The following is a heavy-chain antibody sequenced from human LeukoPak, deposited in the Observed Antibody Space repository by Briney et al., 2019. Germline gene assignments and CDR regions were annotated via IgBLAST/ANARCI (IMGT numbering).Heavy chain of an antibody. CDR3: ARAYYYDSSRYYHTHFDY. D-gene: IGHD3-22*01. CDR1: GFTFSSYE. CDR2: ISSSTTTI. V-gene: IGHV3-48*01. J-gene: IGHJ4*02. Sequence: SGGSLRLSCAASGFTFSSYEMNWVRQAPGKGLEWVSYISSSTTTIYSADSVKGRFAISRDNAKNSLYLQMNSLRAEDTAVYYCARAYYYDSSRYYHTHFDYWGQGTLVTVSS.